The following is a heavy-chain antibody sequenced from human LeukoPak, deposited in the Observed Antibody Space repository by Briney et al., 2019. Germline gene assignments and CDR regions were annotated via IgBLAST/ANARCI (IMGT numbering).Heavy chain of an antibody. CDR2: LRGDGET. Sequence: GGSLRLSCAASGFIFRNYAMSWVRQGPARGLEWASSLRGDGETFYADSVKGRFTLSRDDSRNTVYFQLNNLRVDDTAIYYCAKASWVSNVDAVLWGQGTLVTVSS. J-gene: IGHJ4*02. V-gene: IGHV3-23*01. CDR3: AKASWVSNVDAVL. D-gene: IGHD3-16*01. CDR1: GFIFRNYA.